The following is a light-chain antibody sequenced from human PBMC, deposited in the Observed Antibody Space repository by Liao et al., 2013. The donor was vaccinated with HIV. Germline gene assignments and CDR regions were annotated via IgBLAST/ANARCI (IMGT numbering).Light chain of an antibody. CDR2: YDS. CDR3: QVWDINSDQDVV. Sequence: SYELTQPPSVSVAPGKTARITCGGNNIGSKSVHWYQQRPGQAPVLVIYYDSDRPSGIPERFSGSNSGDTATLTINRVEAGDEADYYCQVWDINSDQDVVFGGGTELTVL. V-gene: IGLV3-21*01. CDR1: NIGSKS. J-gene: IGLJ2*01.